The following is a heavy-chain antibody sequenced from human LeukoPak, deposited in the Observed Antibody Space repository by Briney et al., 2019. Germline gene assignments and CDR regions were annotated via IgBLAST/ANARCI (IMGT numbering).Heavy chain of an antibody. D-gene: IGHD6-13*01. Sequence: PSETLSLTCTVSGGSISSYYWGWIRQPPGKGLEWIGSIYYSGSTYYNPSLKSRVTISVDTSKNQFSLKLSSVTAADTAVYYCARAYSSSWYGGVGGFDYWGQGTLVTVSS. CDR3: ARAYSSSWYGGVGGFDY. CDR2: IYYSGST. V-gene: IGHV4-39*07. CDR1: GGSISSYY. J-gene: IGHJ4*02.